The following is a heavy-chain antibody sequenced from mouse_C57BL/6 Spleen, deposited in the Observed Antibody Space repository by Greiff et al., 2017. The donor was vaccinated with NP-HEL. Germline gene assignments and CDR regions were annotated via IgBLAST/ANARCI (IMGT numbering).Heavy chain of an antibody. CDR1: GYTFTDYE. CDR3: TRPYYEYAMDY. J-gene: IGHJ4*01. Sequence: VQLQQSGAELVRPGASVTLSCKASGYTFTDYEMHWVKQTPVHGLEWIGAIDPETGGTAYNQKFKGKAILTADKSSSTAYMELRSLTSEDSAVYYCTRPYYEYAMDYWGQGTSVTVSS. D-gene: IGHD2-10*01. V-gene: IGHV1-15*01. CDR2: IDPETGGT.